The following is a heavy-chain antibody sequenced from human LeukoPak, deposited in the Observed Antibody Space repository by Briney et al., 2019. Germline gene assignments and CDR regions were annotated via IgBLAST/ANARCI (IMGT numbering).Heavy chain of an antibody. CDR2: IWYGGSNK. D-gene: IGHD3-3*01. CDR3: AKDPTYYDFWSGEWWFDP. CDR1: GFTFSSYG. J-gene: IGHJ5*02. Sequence: GGSLRLSCAASGFTFSSYGMHWVRQAPGKGLEWVAVIWYGGSNKYYADSVKGRFTISRDNSKNTLYLQMNSLRAEDTAVYYCAKDPTYYDFWSGEWWFDPWGQGTLVTVSS. V-gene: IGHV3-30*02.